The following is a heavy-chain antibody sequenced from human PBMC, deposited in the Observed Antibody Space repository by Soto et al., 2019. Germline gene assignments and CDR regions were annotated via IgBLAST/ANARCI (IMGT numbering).Heavy chain of an antibody. D-gene: IGHD5-18*01. Sequence: QVQLQESGPGLVKPSETLSLTCTVSGGSISSYYWSWIRQPPGKGLEWIGCIYYSGSTNYNPSLKSRVTISVDTSKNQFSLKLSSVTAADTAVYYCARGGYSYVFDYWGQGTLVTVSS. CDR1: GGSISSYY. CDR2: IYYSGST. CDR3: ARGGYSYVFDY. J-gene: IGHJ4*02. V-gene: IGHV4-59*01.